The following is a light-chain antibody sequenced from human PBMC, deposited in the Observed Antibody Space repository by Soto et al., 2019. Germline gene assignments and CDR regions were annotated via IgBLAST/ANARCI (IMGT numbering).Light chain of an antibody. CDR2: GAS. Sequence: EIVLTQSPGTLSLSPGERATLSCRASQSVSSSYLAWYQQKPGQSPRLLIYGASSRATGIPDRFSGSGSGTDLTLTISRLEPEYFAAYYCQQCGDSPPLTFGQGTRLEIK. V-gene: IGKV3-20*01. CDR1: QSVSSSY. CDR3: QQCGDSPPLT. J-gene: IGKJ5*01.